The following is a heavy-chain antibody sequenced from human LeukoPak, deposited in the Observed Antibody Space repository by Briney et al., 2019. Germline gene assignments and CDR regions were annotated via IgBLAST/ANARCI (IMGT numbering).Heavy chain of an antibody. V-gene: IGHV4-4*02. Sequence: SQTLSLTCAVSGGSISSSNWWSWVRQPPGKGREWIGEIYHSGSTNYNPSLKSRVTISVDKSKNQFALKLSSVTAADTAVYYCARLDGSGSSKWYYYYYMDVWGKGTTVTISS. D-gene: IGHD3-10*01. CDR1: GGSISSSNW. J-gene: IGHJ6*03. CDR3: ARLDGSGSSKWYYYYYMDV. CDR2: IYHSGST.